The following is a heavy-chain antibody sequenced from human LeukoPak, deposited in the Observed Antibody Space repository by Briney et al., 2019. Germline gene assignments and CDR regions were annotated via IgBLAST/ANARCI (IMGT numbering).Heavy chain of an antibody. V-gene: IGHV3-30-3*01. CDR3: ARDSGYCGGDCYHPSDY. CDR1: GFTFSTYA. D-gene: IGHD2-21*01. J-gene: IGHJ4*02. CDR2: ISYDGNIQ. Sequence: GGSLRLSCAASGFTFSTYAMHWVRQAPGKGLEWVAVISYDGNIQYYADSVKGRFTISRDSSKNTLYLQMNSLRAEDTAVYYCARDSGYCGGDCYHPSDYWGQGTLVTVSS.